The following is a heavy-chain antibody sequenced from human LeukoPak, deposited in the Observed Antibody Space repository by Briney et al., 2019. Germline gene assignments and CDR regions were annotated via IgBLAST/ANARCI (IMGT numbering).Heavy chain of an antibody. V-gene: IGHV1-3*01. J-gene: IGHJ4*02. CDR1: GYTFTSYA. Sequence: ASVKVSCKASGYTFTSYAMHWVRQAPGQRLEWMGWINAGNGNTKYSQKFQGRVTITRDTSADTAYIELSSLRSEDTAVYYCARLKYCTNGVCYAGFDYWGQGTLVTVSS. CDR3: ARLKYCTNGVCYAGFDY. D-gene: IGHD2-8*01. CDR2: INAGNGNT.